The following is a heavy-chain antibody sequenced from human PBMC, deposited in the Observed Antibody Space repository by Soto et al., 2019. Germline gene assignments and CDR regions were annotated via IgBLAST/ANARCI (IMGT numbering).Heavy chain of an antibody. CDR1: GYTFTDYY. V-gene: IGHV1-2*02. D-gene: IGHD3-10*01. CDR3: ARDVSSDTTGFRGYDL. Sequence: QVQLVQSGAEVKKPGASVKVSCKASGYTFTDYYLHWVRQAPGQGLECMGWINPNNGDTNYAQKFQGRVTMTRDTSISTAYMEVSRLRSDDTAVYYCARDVSSDTTGFRGYDLWGQGTQVTVSS. CDR2: INPNNGDT. J-gene: IGHJ4*02.